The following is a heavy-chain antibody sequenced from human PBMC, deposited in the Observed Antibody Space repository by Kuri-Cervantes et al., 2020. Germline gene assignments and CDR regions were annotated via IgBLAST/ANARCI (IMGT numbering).Heavy chain of an antibody. J-gene: IGHJ4*02. CDR1: GFTFDDYA. CDR3: ATITTGVAVAGGGGYFDY. V-gene: IGHV3-9*01. CDR2: ISWNSGSI. Sequence: LSLTCAASGFTFDDYAMHWVRQAPGKGLEWVSGISWNSGSIGYADSVKGRFTISRDNAKNSLYLQMNSLRAEDTALYYCATITTGVAVAGGGGYFDYWGQGTLVTVSS. D-gene: IGHD6-19*01.